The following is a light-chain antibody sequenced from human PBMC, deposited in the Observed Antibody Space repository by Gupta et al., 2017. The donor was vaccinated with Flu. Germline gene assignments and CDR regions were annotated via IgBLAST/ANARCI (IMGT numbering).Light chain of an antibody. V-gene: IGLV3-25*03. CDR2: KDS. CDR1: ALPKQY. Sequence: GDALPKQYAYWYQQKPGQAPLLVIYKDSERPSGIPERFSGSSSGTTVTLTISGGQAEDEADYYCQSADSSGTYLVFGGGTKLTVL. CDR3: QSADSSGTYLV. J-gene: IGLJ3*02.